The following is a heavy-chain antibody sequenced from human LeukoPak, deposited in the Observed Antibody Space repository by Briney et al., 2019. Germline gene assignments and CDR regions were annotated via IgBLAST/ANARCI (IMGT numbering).Heavy chain of an antibody. CDR2: IYYSGST. CDR3: ARYRRVYCSGGSCFRYFDL. D-gene: IGHD2-15*01. J-gene: IGHJ2*01. V-gene: IGHV4-59*01. Sequence: SETLSLTCTVSGGSISSYYWSWILQPPGKGLEWIGYIYYSGSTNYNPSLKSRVTISVDTSKNQFSLKLSSVTAADTAVYYCARYRRVYCSGGSCFRYFDLWGRGTLVTVSS. CDR1: GGSISSYY.